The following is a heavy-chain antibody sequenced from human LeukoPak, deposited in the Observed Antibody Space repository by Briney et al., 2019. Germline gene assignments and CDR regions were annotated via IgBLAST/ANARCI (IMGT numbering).Heavy chain of an antibody. V-gene: IGHV1-18*01. CDR2: ISAYNGNT. CDR3: ARDRLLRYRGGFDP. Sequence: GASVKVSCKASGYTFTSYGISWVRQAPGQGLERMGWISAYNGNTNYAQKLQGRVTMTTDTSTSTAYMELRSLRSDDTAVYYCARDRLLRYRGGFDPWGQGTLVTVSS. J-gene: IGHJ5*02. CDR1: GYTFTSYG. D-gene: IGHD3-9*01.